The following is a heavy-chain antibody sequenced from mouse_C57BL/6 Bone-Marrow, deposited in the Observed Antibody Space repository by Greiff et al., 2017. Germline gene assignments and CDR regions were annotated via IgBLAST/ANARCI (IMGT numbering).Heavy chain of an antibody. V-gene: IGHV1-63*01. J-gene: IGHJ2*01. Sequence: VQLQQSGAELVRPGTSVKMSCKASGYTFTNYWIGWAKQRPGHGLEWIGDIYPGGGYTNYNEKFKGKATLTADKSSSTAYMQFSSLTSEDSAIYYCARVTVVATDYWGQGTTLTVSS. D-gene: IGHD1-1*01. CDR2: IYPGGGYT. CDR3: ARVTVVATDY. CDR1: GYTFTNYW.